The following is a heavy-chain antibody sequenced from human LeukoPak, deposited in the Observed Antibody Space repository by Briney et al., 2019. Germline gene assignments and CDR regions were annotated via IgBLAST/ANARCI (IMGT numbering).Heavy chain of an antibody. V-gene: IGHV3-23*01. J-gene: IGHJ4*02. CDR2: INGGGYNT. Sequence: PGGSLRLSCAASGFTFNNYVMSWVRQAPGKGLEWVSTINGGGYNTYYADSVKGRFTISRDNSKNTLFLQVNTLRAEDTAVYYCARASGIYGSGWYFDYWGQGTLVTVSS. CDR3: ARASGIYGSGWYFDY. CDR1: GFTFNNYV. D-gene: IGHD6-19*01.